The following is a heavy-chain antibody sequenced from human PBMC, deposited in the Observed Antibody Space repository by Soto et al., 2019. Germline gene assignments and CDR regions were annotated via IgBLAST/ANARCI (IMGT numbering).Heavy chain of an antibody. D-gene: IGHD6-13*01. CDR2: ISGTSDSI. CDR1: GFTFSDYY. CDR3: ARVGVVTAAGTSDY. J-gene: IGHJ4*02. Sequence: PGGSLRLSCAASGFTFSDYYMSWIRQVPGKGLEWVAYISGTSDSIPYADSVKGRFTISRDNAKNSLYLQTNSLRADDTAVYYCARVGVVTAAGTSDYWGQGTLVTVSS. V-gene: IGHV3-11*06.